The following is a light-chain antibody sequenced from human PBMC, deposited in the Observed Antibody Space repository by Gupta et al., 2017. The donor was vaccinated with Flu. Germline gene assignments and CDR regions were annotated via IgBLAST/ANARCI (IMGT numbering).Light chain of an antibody. Sequence: NIGARYDVNWYQQLPGTAPRLVIYGSTHRPSGVPDRFSGSKSGTSASLAITGLQADDEADYYCQSYDYRLSGSIVFGGGTKVTVL. CDR1: NIGARYD. J-gene: IGLJ3*02. CDR2: GST. V-gene: IGLV1-40*01. CDR3: QSYDYRLSGSIV.